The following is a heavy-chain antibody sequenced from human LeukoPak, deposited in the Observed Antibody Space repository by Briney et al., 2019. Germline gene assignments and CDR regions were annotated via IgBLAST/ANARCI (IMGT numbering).Heavy chain of an antibody. Sequence: GSLRLSCAASGFTFSSYGMSWVRQAPGKGLEWVAHIKQDGSATSYVESVKGRFTISRDNAKNSLYLQMNSLRAEDTAIYYCTRDATFKLDNWGQGTLVTVSS. CDR1: GFTFSSYG. V-gene: IGHV3-7*01. CDR3: TRDATFKLDN. D-gene: IGHD3-16*01. CDR2: IKQDGSAT. J-gene: IGHJ4*02.